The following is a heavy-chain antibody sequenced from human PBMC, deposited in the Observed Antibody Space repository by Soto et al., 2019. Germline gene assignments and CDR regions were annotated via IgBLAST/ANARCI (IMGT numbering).Heavy chain of an antibody. Sequence: QVQLVQSGAEVKKPGSSVKVSCKASGGTFSSYAISWVRQAPGQGLEWMGGIIPIFGTANYAQKFQGRVTITADESTSTAYMELRSLRSEDTAVYYCARPSEEVRGPPGVDMDVWGQGTTVTVSS. CDR3: ARPSEEVRGPPGVDMDV. V-gene: IGHV1-69*01. J-gene: IGHJ6*02. D-gene: IGHD3-10*01. CDR1: GGTFSSYA. CDR2: IIPIFGTA.